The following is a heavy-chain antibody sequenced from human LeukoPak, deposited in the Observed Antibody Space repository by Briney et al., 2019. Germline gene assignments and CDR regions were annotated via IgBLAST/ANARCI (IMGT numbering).Heavy chain of an antibody. CDR3: TRDIGDFVSDF. CDR1: GGSIGSGYY. Sequence: SETLSLTCAVSGGSIGSGYYWAWIRQPPGKGLEWIGSIHYGGTTHYNPSLQSRVTISADTSKNQFALDLRSVTAADTAVYYCTRDIGDFVSDFWGQGTLVTVSS. V-gene: IGHV4-39*02. J-gene: IGHJ4*02. D-gene: IGHD2-21*02. CDR2: IHYGGTT.